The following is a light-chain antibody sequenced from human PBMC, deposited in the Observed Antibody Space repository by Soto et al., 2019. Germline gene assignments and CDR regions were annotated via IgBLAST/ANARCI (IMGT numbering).Light chain of an antibody. Sequence: EIVLTQSPGTLSLSPGERATLSCRASQSVSNNYLAWYQQKPGQAPRLLIYGASRRATGIPDRFSGSGSGTDFTLTISRQEREDVAVYSCQQYGSSPLTFGGGTKVEIK. CDR2: GAS. CDR3: QQYGSSPLT. V-gene: IGKV3-20*01. CDR1: QSVSNNY. J-gene: IGKJ4*01.